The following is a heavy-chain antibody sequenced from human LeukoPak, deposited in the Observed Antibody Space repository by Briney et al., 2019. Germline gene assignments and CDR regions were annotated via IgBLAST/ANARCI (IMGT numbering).Heavy chain of an antibody. CDR3: ARGTSYTAMVS. Sequence: ASVKVSCKASGGTFSSYAISWVRQAPGQGLEWMGRIIPILGIANYAQKFQGRVTITADKSTSTAYMELSSLRSEDTAVYYCARGTSYTAMVSWGQGTLVTVSS. CDR2: IIPILGIA. V-gene: IGHV1-69*04. J-gene: IGHJ5*02. D-gene: IGHD5-18*01. CDR1: GGTFSSYA.